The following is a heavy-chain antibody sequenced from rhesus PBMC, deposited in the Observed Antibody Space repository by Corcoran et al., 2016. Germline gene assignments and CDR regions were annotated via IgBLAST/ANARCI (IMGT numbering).Heavy chain of an antibody. V-gene: IGHV4-80*01. J-gene: IGHJ2*01. CDR1: GASIRSYC. CDR2: INGDSGNT. Sequence: QVQLQESGPGLVQPSESRSLTCTRSGASIRSYCWSWIRQPPGKGLGWIGEINGDSGNTDQNPSLKNRITISKDASKNQFSLEVNSLTAADTAVYYCARSPGSWYFDLWGPGTPITISS. CDR3: ARSPGSWYFDL.